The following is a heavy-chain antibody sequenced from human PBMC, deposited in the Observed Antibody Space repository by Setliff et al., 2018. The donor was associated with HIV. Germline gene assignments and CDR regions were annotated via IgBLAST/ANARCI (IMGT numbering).Heavy chain of an antibody. V-gene: IGHV1-18*01. CDR2: ISAYDGNT. D-gene: IGHD1-26*01. J-gene: IGHJ4*02. CDR3: ARSDWELVLSSFDY. Sequence: EASVKVSCKASGYTSTSNDINWVRQAPGQGLEWMGWISAYDGNTNYAQKVRERVTLTTDTATNTAFMELKNLTSADTAVYFCARSDWELVLSSFDYWGQGTQVTVSS. CDR1: GYTSTSND.